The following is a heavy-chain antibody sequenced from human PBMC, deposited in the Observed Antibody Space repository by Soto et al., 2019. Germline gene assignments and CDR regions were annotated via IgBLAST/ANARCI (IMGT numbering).Heavy chain of an antibody. V-gene: IGHV3-15*01. Sequence: GGSLRLSCVASGFTFSHAWMSWVRQAPGKGLEWVGRVKSKSVGETTEYAAPVKGRFTISRDDSKNTVYLQMNSLKTEDTAFYYCTTGEPMVAARVKGAFDVWGQGTMVTVSS. J-gene: IGHJ3*01. CDR1: GFTFSHAW. CDR3: TTGEPMVAARVKGAFDV. D-gene: IGHD2-15*01. CDR2: VKSKSVGETT.